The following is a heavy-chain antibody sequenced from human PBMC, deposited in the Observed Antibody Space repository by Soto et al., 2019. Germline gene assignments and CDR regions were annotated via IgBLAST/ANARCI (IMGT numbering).Heavy chain of an antibody. CDR1: GGSISSGGYS. CDR2: IYHSGST. V-gene: IGHV4-30-2*01. Sequence: SETLSLTCAVSGGSISSGGYSWSWIRQPPGKGLEWIGYIYHSGSTYYNPSLKSRVTISVDRSKNQFSLKLSSVTAADTAVYYCARESWEGSGWYVGYWGQGTLVTVSS. CDR3: ARESWEGSGWYVGY. D-gene: IGHD6-19*01. J-gene: IGHJ4*02.